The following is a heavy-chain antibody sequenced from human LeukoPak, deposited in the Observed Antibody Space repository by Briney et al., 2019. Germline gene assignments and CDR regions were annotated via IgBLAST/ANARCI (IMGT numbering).Heavy chain of an antibody. V-gene: IGHV1-69*13. CDR1: GGTFSSYA. CDR3: ASGYDSSGYYYVFDY. Sequence: GASAKVSCKASGGTFSSYAISWVRQAPGQGLEWMGGIIPIFGTANYAQKFQGRVTITADESTSTAYMELSSLRSEDTAVYYCASGYDSSGYYYVFDYWGQGTLVTVSS. J-gene: IGHJ4*02. CDR2: IIPIFGTA. D-gene: IGHD3-22*01.